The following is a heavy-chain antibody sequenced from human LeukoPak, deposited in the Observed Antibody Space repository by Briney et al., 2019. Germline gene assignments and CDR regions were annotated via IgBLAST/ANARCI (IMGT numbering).Heavy chain of an antibody. D-gene: IGHD2-21*01. CDR2: IKQDGSEK. CDR3: ASILNRWPDYYYYYGMDV. V-gene: IGHV3-7*01. CDR1: GFTFSSYW. Sequence: GGSLRLSCAASGFTFSSYWMSWVRQAPGKGLEWVANIKQDGSEKYYVDSVKGRFTISRDNAKNSLYLQMNSLRAEDTAVYYCASILNRWPDYYYYYGMDVWGQGTTVTVSS. J-gene: IGHJ6*02.